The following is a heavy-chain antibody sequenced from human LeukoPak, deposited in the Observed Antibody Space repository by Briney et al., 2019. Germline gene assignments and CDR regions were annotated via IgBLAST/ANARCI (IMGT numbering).Heavy chain of an antibody. CDR2: IYYSGSA. CDR3: ARYPFVGYNYYFDY. CDR1: GGSISTYY. V-gene: IGHV4-59*01. J-gene: IGHJ4*02. D-gene: IGHD5-24*01. Sequence: SETLSLTCTVSGGSISTYYWSWIRQPPGKGLEWIGFIYYSGSANYNPSLKSRVTISVDTSKNHFSLKLSSVTAADTAVYYCARYPFVGYNYYFDYWGQGTLVTVSS.